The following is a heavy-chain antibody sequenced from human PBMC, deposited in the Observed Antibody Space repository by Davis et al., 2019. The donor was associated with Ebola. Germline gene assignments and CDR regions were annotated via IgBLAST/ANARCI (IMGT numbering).Heavy chain of an antibody. V-gene: IGHV1-18*01. CDR1: GYTFTDYG. CDR2: ISLYNGNT. D-gene: IGHD3-10*01. Sequence: ASVKVSCKTSGYTFTDYGISWVRQAPGQGLEWMGWISLYNGNTNYAQKLQGRLTMTTDTSTSTAYMELKSMRSDDTAVYYCARACLYDSGNSGSYWGQGTLVTVSS. CDR3: ARACLYDSGNSGSY. J-gene: IGHJ4*02.